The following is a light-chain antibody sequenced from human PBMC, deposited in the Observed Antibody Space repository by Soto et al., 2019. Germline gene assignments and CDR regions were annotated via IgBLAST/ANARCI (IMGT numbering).Light chain of an antibody. CDR3: QQSYSPPLA. Sequence: DIVMTQSPDSLAVSLGERATINCKSSQSVLYSSNNKNYLAWYQQKPGQPPKLLIYWASTRESGVPDRFSGSGSGTDFTLTISSLQAEDVAVYYCQQSYSPPLAFGQGTKVEIK. CDR2: WAS. V-gene: IGKV4-1*01. CDR1: QSVLYSSNNKNY. J-gene: IGKJ1*01.